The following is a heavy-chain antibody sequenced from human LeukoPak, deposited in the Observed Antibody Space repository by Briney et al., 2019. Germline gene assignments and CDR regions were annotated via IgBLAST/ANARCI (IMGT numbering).Heavy chain of an antibody. J-gene: IGHJ4*02. CDR3: ASGSTSSGYRLAY. Sequence: GGSLRLSCAVSGFTVSSNYMSWVRQAPGKGLVWVSVIYSGDRTNYADFVKGRFTISRDNSKNTLYLQMNSLRVEDTAVYYCASGSTSSGYRLAYWGQGTLVTVSS. CDR1: GFTVSSNY. V-gene: IGHV3-53*01. CDR2: IYSGDRT. D-gene: IGHD3-22*01.